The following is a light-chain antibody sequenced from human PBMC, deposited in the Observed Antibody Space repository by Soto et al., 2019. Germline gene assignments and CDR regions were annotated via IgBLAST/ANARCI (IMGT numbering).Light chain of an antibody. CDR3: LQVSSFPRT. V-gene: IGKV1-12*01. CDR1: RGIGDR. CDR2: TAS. Sequence: DIQMTQSPSSLSAVVGDRVTITCRASRGIGDRLAWFQQKPGKAPQFLIQTASNLQSGVPSRFSGSGSVTEFILSINSLQPEDIATYYCLQVSSFPRTFGQGTKVEIK. J-gene: IGKJ1*01.